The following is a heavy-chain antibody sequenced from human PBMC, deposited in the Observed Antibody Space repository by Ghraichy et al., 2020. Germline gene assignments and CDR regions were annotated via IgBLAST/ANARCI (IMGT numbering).Heavy chain of an antibody. Sequence: SETLSLTCTVSGGSISSSSYYWGWIRQPPGKGLEWIGSIYYSGSTYYNPSLKSRVTISVDTSKNQFSLKLSSVTAADTAVYYCSAAVPYYYYYYMDVWGKGTTVTVSS. J-gene: IGHJ6*03. CDR3: SAAVPYYYYYYMDV. V-gene: IGHV4-39*01. CDR1: GGSISSSSYY. CDR2: IYYSGST. D-gene: IGHD6-13*01.